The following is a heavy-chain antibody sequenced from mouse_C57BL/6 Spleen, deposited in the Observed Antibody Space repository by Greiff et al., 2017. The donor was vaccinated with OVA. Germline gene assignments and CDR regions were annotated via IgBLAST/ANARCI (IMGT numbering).Heavy chain of an antibody. D-gene: IGHD2-3*01. CDR3: ARAPDGYYFDY. V-gene: IGHV7-3*01. Sequence: EVQVVESGGGLVQPGGSLSLSCAASGFTFTDYYMSWVRQPPGKALEWLGFIRNKANGYTTEYSASVKGRFTISRDNSQSILYLQMNALRAEDSATYYCARAPDGYYFDYWGQGTTLTVSS. J-gene: IGHJ2*01. CDR1: GFTFTDYY. CDR2: IRNKANGYTT.